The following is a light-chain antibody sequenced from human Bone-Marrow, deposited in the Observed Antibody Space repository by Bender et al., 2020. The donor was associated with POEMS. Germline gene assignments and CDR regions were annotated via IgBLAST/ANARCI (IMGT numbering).Light chain of an antibody. CDR3: QYYDGASWV. CDR1: GGSIANNY. J-gene: IGLJ3*02. CDR2: EDK. Sequence: MLTQPPSVSESPGQTITISCTRSGGSIANNYVQWYQQRPGGSPTTVIYEDKKKSAGVTDRCSGSSDRSSSSASLTISGLKAEDEADYYYQYYDGASWVFGGGTKLTVL. V-gene: IGLV6-57*01.